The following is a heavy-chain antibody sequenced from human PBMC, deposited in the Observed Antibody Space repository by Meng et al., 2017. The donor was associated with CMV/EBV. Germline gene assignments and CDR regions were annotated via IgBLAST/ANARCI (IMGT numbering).Heavy chain of an antibody. J-gene: IGHJ6*02. D-gene: IGHD6-13*01. Sequence: GESLKISCAASGFTFSSYEMNWVRQAPGKGLEWVSYISSSGSTIYYADSVKGRFTISRDNAKNLLYLQMNSLRAEDTAVYYCARSSSWYFQTDYYYYGMDVWGQGTTVTVSS. CDR2: ISSSGSTI. CDR3: ARSSSWYFQTDYYYYGMDV. V-gene: IGHV3-48*03. CDR1: GFTFSSYE.